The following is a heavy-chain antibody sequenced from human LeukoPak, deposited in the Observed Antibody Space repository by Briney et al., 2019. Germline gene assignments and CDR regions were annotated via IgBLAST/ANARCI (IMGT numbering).Heavy chain of an antibody. V-gene: IGHV4-59*01. J-gene: IGHJ4*02. CDR2: IYYSGST. CDR3: ARGRDGYNYPVDY. D-gene: IGHD5-24*01. Sequence: PSETLSLTCTVSGGSISSYYWSWIRQPPGKGPEWIGYIYYSGSTNYNPSLKSRVTISVDTSKNQFSLKLSSVTAADTAVYYCARGRDGYNYPVDYWGQGTLVTVSS. CDR1: GGSISSYY.